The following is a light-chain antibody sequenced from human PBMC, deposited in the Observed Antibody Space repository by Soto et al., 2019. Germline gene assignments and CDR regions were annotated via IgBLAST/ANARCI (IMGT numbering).Light chain of an antibody. CDR2: GNN. Sequence: QSVLTQPPSVSGAPGQRVTISCTGSSSNIGAGYDVHWYQQLPGTAPKLLIYGNNNRPSGVPDRFSGSKSGTSASLAITGLQAEDEGDYCCQSYDSSLSGSGVFGGGTQLTVL. J-gene: IGLJ2*01. V-gene: IGLV1-40*01. CDR1: SSNIGAGYD. CDR3: QSYDSSLSGSGV.